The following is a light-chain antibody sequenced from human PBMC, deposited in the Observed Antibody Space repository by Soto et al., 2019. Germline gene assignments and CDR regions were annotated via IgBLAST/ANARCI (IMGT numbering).Light chain of an antibody. Sequence: AIRMTQSPSSFSASTGDRVTITCRASQGISSYLAWYQQKPGKAPKLLIYAASTLQSGVPSRFSGSGSGTDFTLPISCLQSEDFATYYCQQYYSYPWTFGQGT. CDR3: QQYYSYPWT. CDR1: QGISSY. J-gene: IGKJ1*01. CDR2: AAS. V-gene: IGKV1-8*01.